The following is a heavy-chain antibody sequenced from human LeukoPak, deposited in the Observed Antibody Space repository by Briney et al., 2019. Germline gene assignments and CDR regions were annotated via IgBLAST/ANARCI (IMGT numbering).Heavy chain of an antibody. V-gene: IGHV4-61*02. Sequence: GLEWIGRIYTSGSTNYNPSLKSRVTISVDTSKNQFSLKLSSVTAADTAVYYCARDRNYYYGMDVWGQGTTVTVSS. CDR2: IYTSGST. J-gene: IGHJ6*02. CDR3: ARDRNYYYGMDV.